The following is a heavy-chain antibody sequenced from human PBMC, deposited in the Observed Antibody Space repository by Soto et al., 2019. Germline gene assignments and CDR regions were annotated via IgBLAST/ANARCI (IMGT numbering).Heavy chain of an antibody. CDR2: INPNSGAT. CDR3: ARGDYGTGGYPFPYFDY. D-gene: IGHD2-8*02. Sequence: HEHLVQSGAEVKRPGASLKVSCKASGYSFTGYYIHWVRQAPGQGLEWMGWINPNSGATNNAQNVQGRVTLTSDTSISTASMDLTSLTSDDTAVYYCARGDYGTGGYPFPYFDYWGQGTLVIVSS. V-gene: IGHV1-2*02. J-gene: IGHJ4*02. CDR1: GYSFTGYY.